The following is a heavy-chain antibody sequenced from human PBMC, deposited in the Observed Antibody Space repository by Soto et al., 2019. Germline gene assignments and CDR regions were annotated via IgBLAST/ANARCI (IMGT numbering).Heavy chain of an antibody. CDR2: INAATGNT. V-gene: IGHV1-3*01. CDR3: ARDNNWADN. J-gene: IGHJ5*02. Sequence: QVQLVQSGAEVKKPGASVKVSCKASGYTFTTSAMHWVRQAPGQRLEWMGWINAATGNTKYSQKFQGRVTISRDTSASTAFMDLSSLKSEGTAVYYCARDNNWADNWGQGTLVTVSS. CDR1: GYTFTTSA.